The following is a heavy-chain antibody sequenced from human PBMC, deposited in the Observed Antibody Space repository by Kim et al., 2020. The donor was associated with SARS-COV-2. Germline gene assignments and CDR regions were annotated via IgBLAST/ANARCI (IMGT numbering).Heavy chain of an antibody. CDR2: GRA. CDR3: AKEVSSSWDY. D-gene: IGHD6-13*01. J-gene: IGHJ4*02. Sequence: GRASCADSAKGRFTISRDNSKNRLYLQMSNLRAEDTAVYYCAKEVSSSWDYWGQGTLVTVSS. V-gene: IGHV3-23*01.